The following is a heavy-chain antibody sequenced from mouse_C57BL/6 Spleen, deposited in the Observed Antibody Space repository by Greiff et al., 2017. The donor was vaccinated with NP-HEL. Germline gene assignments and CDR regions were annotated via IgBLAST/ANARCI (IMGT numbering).Heavy chain of an antibody. D-gene: IGHD2-13*01. J-gene: IGHJ3*01. CDR2: ISGGGGNT. CDR3: ARHDWSWFAY. CDR1: GFTFSSYT. V-gene: IGHV5-9*01. Sequence: EVNVVESGGGLVKPGGSLKLSCAASGFTFSSYTMSWVRQTPEKRLEWVATISGGGGNTYYPDSVKGRFTISRDNAKNTLYLQMSSLRSEDTALYYCARHDWSWFAYWGQGTLVTVSA.